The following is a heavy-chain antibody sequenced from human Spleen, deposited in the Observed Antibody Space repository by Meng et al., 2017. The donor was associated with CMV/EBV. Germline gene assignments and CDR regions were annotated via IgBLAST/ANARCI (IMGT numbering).Heavy chain of an antibody. J-gene: IGHJ4*02. V-gene: IGHV4-4*01. CDR1: RRSINTNNW. Sequence: ESLKLSCAVSRRSINTNNWWSWVRQPPEKGLEWIGEVFHSGRTTYNPSLKSRVTISVDKSNNQISLKVTSVTAADTAVYFCARVYPPVRFLEWSSGGYYFDYWGQGTLVTVSS. CDR3: ARVYPPVRFLEWSSGGYYFDY. D-gene: IGHD3-3*01. CDR2: VFHSGRT.